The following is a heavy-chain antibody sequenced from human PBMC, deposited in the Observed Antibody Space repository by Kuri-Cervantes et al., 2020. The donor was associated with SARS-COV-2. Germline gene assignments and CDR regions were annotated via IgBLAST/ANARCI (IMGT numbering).Heavy chain of an antibody. V-gene: IGHV3-30*02. J-gene: IGHJ4*02. CDR3: AGDLWGGNGLLDY. CDR2: IRYDGSNK. D-gene: IGHD3-3*01. Sequence: GGSLRLSCAASGFTFSSYGMHWVRQEPGKGLEWVAFIRYDGSNKSNADSVKGRFTISRDNYKNTLYLQMNSLRAEDTAVYDCAGDLWGGNGLLDYWGQGTQVTVSS. CDR1: GFTFSSYG.